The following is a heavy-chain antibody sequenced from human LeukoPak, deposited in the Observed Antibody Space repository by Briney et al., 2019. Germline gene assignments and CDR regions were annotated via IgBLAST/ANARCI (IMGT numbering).Heavy chain of an antibody. CDR3: ARLTAGRAYGDFDS. D-gene: IGHD4-17*01. J-gene: IGHJ4*02. CDR2: ILYGGAT. Sequence: SVNLSFTGTVSAGSISGYYWSWIRQPPGLGLEWIAYILYGGATVYNPSLNSRGTISVDTSKNQLSLKLNSVTAADTAIYYCARLTAGRAYGDFDSWGQGTLVTVSS. V-gene: IGHV4-59*08. CDR1: AGSISGYY.